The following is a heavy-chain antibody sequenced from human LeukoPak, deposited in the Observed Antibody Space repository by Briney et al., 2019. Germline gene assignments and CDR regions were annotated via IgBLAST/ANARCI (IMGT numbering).Heavy chain of an antibody. CDR1: GFTFSTFD. J-gene: IGHJ6*02. D-gene: IGHD3-10*01. CDR2: IGPRGDT. CDR3: ARDLPGGYGMDV. V-gene: IGHV3-13*01. Sequence: PGGSLRLSCAASGFTFSTFDFHWVRQATGKGLEWVSAIGPRGDTYYAASVQGRFTISRENAKNSLYLQMNSLRDGDTAVYYCARDLPGGYGMDVWGQGSTVTVSS.